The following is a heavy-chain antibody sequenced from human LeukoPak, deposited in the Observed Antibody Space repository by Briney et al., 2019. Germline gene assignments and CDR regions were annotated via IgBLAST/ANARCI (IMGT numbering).Heavy chain of an antibody. D-gene: IGHD5-18*01. J-gene: IGHJ4*02. CDR2: IKQDGSEK. CDR1: GFTFSSYS. CDR3: ARSLWPEDY. V-gene: IGHV3-7*01. Sequence: PGGSLRLSCAASGFTFSSYSMNWVRQAPGKGLEWVANIKQDGSEKNYVDSVKGRLTISRDNAKTSLYLQMNSLRAEDTAVYYCARSLWPEDYWGQGTLVTVSS.